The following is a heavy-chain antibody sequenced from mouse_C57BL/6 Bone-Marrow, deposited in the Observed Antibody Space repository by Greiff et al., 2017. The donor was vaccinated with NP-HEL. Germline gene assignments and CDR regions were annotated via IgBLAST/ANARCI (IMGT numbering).Heavy chain of an antibody. CDR3: ARPGSRGYFDV. V-gene: IGHV1-7*01. D-gene: IGHD1-1*01. J-gene: IGHJ1*03. CDR1: GYTFTSYW. CDR2: INPSSGYT. Sequence: QVQLKESGAELAKPGASVKLSCKASGYTFTSYWMHWVNQRPGQGLEWIGYINPSSGYTKYNQKFKDKATLTADKSSITAYMQLSSLTYEDSAVYYCARPGSRGYFDVWGTGTTVTVSS.